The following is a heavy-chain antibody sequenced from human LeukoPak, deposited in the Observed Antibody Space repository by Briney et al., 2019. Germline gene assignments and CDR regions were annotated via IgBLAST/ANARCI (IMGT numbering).Heavy chain of an antibody. V-gene: IGHV3-7*01. D-gene: IGHD5-12*01. CDR2: LNQDGREK. CDR3: ARDLGTTGYDLLDP. Sequence: PGGSVRLSCAASGFTLSRYWIIWLRQAPGKGREGVANLNQDGREKYYMGSVTGPCIISRDNAKNSVFLQMNSLGADDTAVYYCARDLGTTGYDLLDPWGQGTLVTVSS. J-gene: IGHJ5*02. CDR1: GFTLSRYW.